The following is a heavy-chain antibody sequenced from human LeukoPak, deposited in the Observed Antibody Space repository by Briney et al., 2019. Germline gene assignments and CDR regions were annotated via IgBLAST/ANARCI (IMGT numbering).Heavy chain of an antibody. J-gene: IGHJ4*02. Sequence: PGGSLRLSCAASGFTFNNYWMTWVRQAPGKGLEWVASIRDDGSAKYYVDSVKGRFTISRDDAKNSLSLQMNSLRAEDTAVYYCATEVRMVRGVYFDYWGQGTLATVSS. D-gene: IGHD3-10*01. CDR2: IRDDGSAK. V-gene: IGHV3-7*01. CDR1: GFTFNNYW. CDR3: ATEVRMVRGVYFDY.